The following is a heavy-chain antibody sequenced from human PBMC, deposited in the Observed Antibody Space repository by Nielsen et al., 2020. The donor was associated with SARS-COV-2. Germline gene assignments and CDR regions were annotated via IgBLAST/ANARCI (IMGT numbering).Heavy chain of an antibody. J-gene: IGHJ6*02. CDR3: ARDWSSGSGSSYYYYGMDV. CDR2: IKPDGSEK. D-gene: IGHD3-10*01. Sequence: ETLSLTCAVSGGSVSSNDWWTWVRQSPGKGLEWVADIKPDGSEKYLIDSVKGRFTISRDNAKNSLYLQMNSLRAEDTAVYYCARDWSSGSGSSYYYYGMDVWGQGTTVTVSS. CDR1: GGSVSSNDW. V-gene: IGHV3-7*01.